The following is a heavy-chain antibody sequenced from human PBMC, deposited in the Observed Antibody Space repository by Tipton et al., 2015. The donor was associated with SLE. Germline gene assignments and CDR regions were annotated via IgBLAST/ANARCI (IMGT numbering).Heavy chain of an antibody. D-gene: IGHD3-10*01. CDR3: ARVGDYYNSGSRVFDH. V-gene: IGHV4-39*07. Sequence: TLSLTCTVSGDSITRSSFYWGWIRQPPGKGLEWIGSTYYSGTAHYENPSLKSRVTISIDTSNNQFSLRLTSVTAADTAVYFCARVGDYYNSGSRVFDHWGQGILVTVSS. CDR1: GDSITRSSFY. CDR2: TYYSGTAH. J-gene: IGHJ4*02.